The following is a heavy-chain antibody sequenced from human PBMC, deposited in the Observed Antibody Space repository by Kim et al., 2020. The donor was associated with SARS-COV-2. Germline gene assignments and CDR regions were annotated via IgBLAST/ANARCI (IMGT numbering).Heavy chain of an antibody. CDR2: ISSSGSII. Sequence: GGSLRLSCAASGFTFSDYYMSWIRQAPGKGLEWVSYISSSGSIIYYADSVKGRFTISRDNTKNSLYLQINSLRAEDTAVYYCARVGTTVRNYFDYWGRGTLVTVSS. V-gene: IGHV3-11*01. CDR1: GFTFSDYY. J-gene: IGHJ4*02. CDR3: ARVGTTVRNYFDY. D-gene: IGHD4-4*01.